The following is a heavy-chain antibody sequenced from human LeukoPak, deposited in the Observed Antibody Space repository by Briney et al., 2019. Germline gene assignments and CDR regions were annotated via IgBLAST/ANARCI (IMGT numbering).Heavy chain of an antibody. Sequence: PSETLSLTCTVSGYSITGGYYWGWIRQPPGKGLEWIGEINHSGSTNYNPSLKSRVTISVDTSKNQFSLKLSSVTAADTAVYYCARDKWFGEFDYWGQGTLVTVSS. J-gene: IGHJ4*02. D-gene: IGHD3-10*01. V-gene: IGHV4-38-2*02. CDR3: ARDKWFGEFDY. CDR2: INHSGST. CDR1: GYSITGGYY.